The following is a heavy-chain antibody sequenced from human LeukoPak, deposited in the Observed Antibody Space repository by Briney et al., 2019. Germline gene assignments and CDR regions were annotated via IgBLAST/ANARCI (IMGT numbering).Heavy chain of an antibody. CDR3: AVHCVGGGWGVYFNH. V-gene: IGHV4-39*01. CDR1: GGSISSTTYY. J-gene: IGHJ4*02. Sequence: PSETLSLTCIVSGGSISSTTYYWGWIRQPPGKRLEWIGSIYYSGNTYYNPSLKSRVTISIDTSKNQFSLNLNSVTAADTALYCFAVHCVGGGWGVYFNHWGQGTLVTVSS. CDR2: IYYSGNT. D-gene: IGHD2-21*01.